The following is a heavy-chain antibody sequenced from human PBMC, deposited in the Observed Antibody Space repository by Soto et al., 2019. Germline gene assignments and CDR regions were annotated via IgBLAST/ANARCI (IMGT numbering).Heavy chain of an antibody. V-gene: IGHV1-69*01. CDR3: AREKSPTPAPYYYYGMDV. Sequence: QVQLVQSGAEVKKPGSSVKVSCKASGGTFSSYAISWVRQAPGQGLEWMGGIIPIFGTANYAQKFQGRVTITADESTSTAYMELSSLRSEDTCVYYCAREKSPTPAPYYYYGMDVWGQGTTVTVSS. J-gene: IGHJ6*02. CDR1: GGTFSSYA. CDR2: IIPIFGTA.